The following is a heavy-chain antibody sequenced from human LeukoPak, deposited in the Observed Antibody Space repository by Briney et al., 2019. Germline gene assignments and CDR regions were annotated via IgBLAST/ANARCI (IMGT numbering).Heavy chain of an antibody. D-gene: IGHD6-13*01. J-gene: IGHJ4*02. Sequence: PGGSLRPSCAASGFTFSSYAMNWVRQAPGKGLEWLSYISSSSSVIYYADSVKGRFTISRDNAENSLYLQMSSLRAEDTAVYYCARDSRQQLPHWGQGTLVTVSS. CDR1: GFTFSSYA. CDR3: ARDSRQQLPH. V-gene: IGHV3-48*01. CDR2: ISSSSSVI.